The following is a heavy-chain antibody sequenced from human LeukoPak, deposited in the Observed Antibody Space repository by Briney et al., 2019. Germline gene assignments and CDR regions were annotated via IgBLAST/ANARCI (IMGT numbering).Heavy chain of an antibody. Sequence: GGSLRLSCAVSGFTLTNHGVSWVRQAPGKGLEWVSIITGTGGTTYYADSVKGRFSISRDNSKNTLYLQMDSLRGEDTAVYYCAKDFRIGYSAHFDYWGQGALVTVSS. CDR3: AKDFRIGYSAHFDY. V-gene: IGHV3-23*01. J-gene: IGHJ4*02. CDR1: GFTLTNHG. D-gene: IGHD2-21*01. CDR2: ITGTGGTT.